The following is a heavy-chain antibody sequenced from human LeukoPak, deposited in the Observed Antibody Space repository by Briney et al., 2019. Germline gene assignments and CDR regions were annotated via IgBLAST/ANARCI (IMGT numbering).Heavy chain of an antibody. CDR3: ASTYSSSWSRFDY. D-gene: IGHD6-13*01. J-gene: IGHJ4*02. CDR1: GGTFSSYA. V-gene: IGHV1-69*01. CDR2: IIPIFGTA. Sequence: SVKVSCKASGGTFSSYAISWVRQAPGQGLEWMGGIIPIFGTANYAQEFQGRVTITADESTSTAYMELSSLRSEDTAVYYCASTYSSSWSRFDYWGQGTLVTVSS.